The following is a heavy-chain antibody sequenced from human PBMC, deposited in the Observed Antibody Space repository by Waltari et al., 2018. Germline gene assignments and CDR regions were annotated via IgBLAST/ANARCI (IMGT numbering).Heavy chain of an antibody. D-gene: IGHD2-8*02. CDR1: GYSFSNDYS. CDR3: ARERRASYGAVNGSFDI. Sequence: QVQLQESGPGLVKPSETLSLTCAVAGYSFSNDYSWGWIRQSPGKGPEWIGTIFHSGNPNYHPSLRGRVTMSVDTAKKQVSLRLISVTAADTAIYYCARERRASYGAVNGSFDIWGQGTMVTVSS. J-gene: IGHJ3*02. CDR2: IFHSGNP. V-gene: IGHV4-38-2*02.